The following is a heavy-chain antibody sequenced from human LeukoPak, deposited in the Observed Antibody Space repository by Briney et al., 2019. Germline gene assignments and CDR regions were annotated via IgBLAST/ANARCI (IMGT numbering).Heavy chain of an antibody. CDR2: IYPGDSDT. J-gene: IGHJ5*02. Sequence: GESLKISCKGSGYSFTSYWIGWVRQMPGKGLEWMGIIYPGDSDTRYSPSFQGQVTISADKSISTAYLQWSSLKASDTAMYYCARQIDIVVAPAASYYAINWFDPWGQGTLVTVSS. V-gene: IGHV5-51*01. D-gene: IGHD2-2*01. CDR3: ARQIDIVVAPAASYYAINWFDP. CDR1: GYSFTSYW.